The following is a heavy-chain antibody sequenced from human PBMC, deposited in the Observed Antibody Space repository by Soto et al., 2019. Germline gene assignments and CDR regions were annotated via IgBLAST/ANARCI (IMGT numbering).Heavy chain of an antibody. J-gene: IGHJ5*02. CDR1: GGSINSGDYY. CDR2: IYYSGST. D-gene: IGHD3-10*01. V-gene: IGHV4-61*08. Sequence: PSETLSLTCTVSGGSINSGDYYWTWLRQPPGKGLEWIGYIYYSGSTNYNPSLKSRVTVSVDTSKNQFSLKLSSVTAAGTAVYYCARVNLRAAPMVRGVITVANWFDPWGQGTLVTVSS. CDR3: ARVNLRAAPMVRGVITVANWFDP.